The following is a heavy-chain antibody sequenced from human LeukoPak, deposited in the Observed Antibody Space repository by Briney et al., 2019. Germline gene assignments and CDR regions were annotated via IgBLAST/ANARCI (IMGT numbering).Heavy chain of an antibody. CDR3: ARVLGGSSPFDY. CDR1: GYSISSGYY. D-gene: IGHD1-26*01. Sequence: SETLSLTCAVSGYSISSGYYWGWIRQPPGKGLEWIGSIYHSGTTHYNPSLKSRVTISVDTSKNQFSLKLSSVTAADTAIYYCARVLGGSSPFDYWCQGTLVTVSS. V-gene: IGHV4-38-2*01. CDR2: IYHSGTT. J-gene: IGHJ4*02.